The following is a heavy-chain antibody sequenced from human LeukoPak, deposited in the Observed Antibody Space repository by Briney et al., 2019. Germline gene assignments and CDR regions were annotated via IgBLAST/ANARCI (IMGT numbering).Heavy chain of an antibody. CDR2: IIPILGIA. J-gene: IGHJ4*02. D-gene: IGHD3-22*01. Sequence: ASVKVSCKASGGTFSSYAISWVRQAPGQGLEWMGRIIPILGIANYAQEFQGRVTITADKSTSTAYMELSSLRSEDTAVYYCARNPEDYYDSSGYVYYFDYWGQGTLVTVSS. CDR3: ARNPEDYYDSSGYVYYFDY. V-gene: IGHV1-69*04. CDR1: GGTFSSYA.